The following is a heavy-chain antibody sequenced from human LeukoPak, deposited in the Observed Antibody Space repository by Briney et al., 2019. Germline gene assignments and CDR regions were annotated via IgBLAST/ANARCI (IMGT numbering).Heavy chain of an antibody. CDR3: ARERATREFDP. Sequence: NTSETLSLTCTVSGGSISSYYWSWIRQPPGKGLEWIGYIYYSGSTNYNPSLKSRVTISVDTPKNQFSLKLSSVTAADTAVYYCARERATREFDPWGQGTLVTVSS. CDR1: GGSISSYY. V-gene: IGHV4-59*01. CDR2: IYYSGST. D-gene: IGHD5-12*01. J-gene: IGHJ5*02.